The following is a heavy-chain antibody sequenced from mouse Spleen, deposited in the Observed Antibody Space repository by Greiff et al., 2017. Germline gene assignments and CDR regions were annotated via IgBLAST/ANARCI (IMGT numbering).Heavy chain of an antibody. CDR1: GFTFSSFG. CDR2: ISSGSSTI. D-gene: IGHD1-1*01. V-gene: IGHV5-17*02. J-gene: IGHJ4*01. CDR3: ARWGYGSSYPYYYAMDY. Sequence: EVMLVESGGGLVQPGGSRKLSCAASGFTFSSFGMHWVRQAPEKGLEWVAYISSGSSTIYYADTVKGRSTITRDNPKNTLFLQMTSLRSEDTALYYCARWGYGSSYPYYYAMDYWGQGTSVTVSS.